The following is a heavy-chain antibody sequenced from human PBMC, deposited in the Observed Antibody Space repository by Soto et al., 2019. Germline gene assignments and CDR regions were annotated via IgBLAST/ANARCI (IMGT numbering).Heavy chain of an antibody. V-gene: IGHV3-23*01. CDR1: GFPFSSYA. D-gene: IGHD6-19*01. J-gene: IGHJ5*02. CDR2: ISGSGGST. CDR3: AKNEAVAGYNWFDP. Sequence: GGSLRLSCAASGFPFSSYAMSWVRQAPGKGLEWVSAISGSGGSTYYADSVKGRFTISRDNSKNTLYLQMNSLRAEDTAVYYCAKNEAVAGYNWFDPWGQGTLVTVSS.